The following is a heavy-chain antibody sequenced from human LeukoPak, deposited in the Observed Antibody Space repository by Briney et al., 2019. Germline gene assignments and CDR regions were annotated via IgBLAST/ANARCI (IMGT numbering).Heavy chain of an antibody. CDR2: IWYDGSNK. V-gene: IGHV3-33*01. Sequence: GRSLRLSCAASGFTFSSYDIHWVRQAPGKGLEWVAGIWYDGSNKYYADSVKGRFTISRDNSKNTLYLQMNSLRAEDTAMYYCARGFSSGWYGGDAFDIWGQGTMVTVSS. J-gene: IGHJ3*02. CDR1: GFTFSSYD. D-gene: IGHD6-19*01. CDR3: ARGFSSGWYGGDAFDI.